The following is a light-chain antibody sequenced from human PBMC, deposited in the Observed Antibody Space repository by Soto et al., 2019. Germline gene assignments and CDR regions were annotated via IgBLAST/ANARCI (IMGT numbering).Light chain of an antibody. Sequence: QSALTQPASESGSPGQSITVSCTGTSSDVGGHSYVSWFQQHPGQAPKLLIYEVTTRPSGVSTRFSGSKSGNTASLTISGLQAEDEADYHCCYYSGSGTFFVFGTGTKVSVL. CDR3: CYYSGSGTFFV. CDR1: SSDVGGHSY. V-gene: IGLV2-14*01. CDR2: EVT. J-gene: IGLJ1*01.